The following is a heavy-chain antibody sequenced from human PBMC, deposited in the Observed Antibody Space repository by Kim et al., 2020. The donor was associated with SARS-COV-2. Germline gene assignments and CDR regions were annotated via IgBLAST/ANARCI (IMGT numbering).Heavy chain of an antibody. J-gene: IGHJ3*02. V-gene: IGHV4-34*01. CDR2: INHSGST. D-gene: IGHD3-10*01. Sequence: SETLSLTCAVYGGSFSGYYWSWIRQPPGKGLEWIGEINHSGSTNYNPSLKSRVTISVDTSKNQFSLKLSSVTAADTAVYYRARTLWFGESKDAFDIWGQG. CDR3: ARTLWFGESKDAFDI. CDR1: GGSFSGYY.